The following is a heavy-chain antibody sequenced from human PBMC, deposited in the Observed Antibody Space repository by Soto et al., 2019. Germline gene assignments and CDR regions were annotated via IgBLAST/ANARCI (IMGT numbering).Heavy chain of an antibody. D-gene: IGHD2-15*01. J-gene: IGHJ6*02. Sequence: QVQLVQSGAEVKKPGSSVKVSCKASGGTFSGYAISWVRQAPGQGLEWMGGIIPIFGTANYAQKFQGRVTXTXXXSXXTAYMELSSLRSEDTAVYYCARHPGGRGYYYGMDVWGQGTTVTVSS. CDR2: IIPIFGTA. CDR1: GGTFSGYA. CDR3: ARHPGGRGYYYGMDV. V-gene: IGHV1-69*05.